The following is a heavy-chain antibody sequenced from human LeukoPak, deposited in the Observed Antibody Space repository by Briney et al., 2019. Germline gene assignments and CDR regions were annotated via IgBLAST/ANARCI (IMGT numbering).Heavy chain of an antibody. V-gene: IGHV3-20*04. CDR2: INWNGGST. CDR1: GFTFDDYG. J-gene: IGHJ3*02. CDR3: ARDGGFQRGYGDLEGAFDI. D-gene: IGHD4-17*01. Sequence: PGGSLRLSCAASGFTFDDYGMSWVRQAPGKGLEWVSGINWNGGSTGYADSVKGRFTISRDNAKNSLYLQMNSLRAEDTAVYYCARDGGFQRGYGDLEGAFDIWGQGTMVTVSS.